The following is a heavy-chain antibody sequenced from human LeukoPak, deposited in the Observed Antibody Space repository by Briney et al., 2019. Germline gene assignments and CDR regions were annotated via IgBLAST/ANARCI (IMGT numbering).Heavy chain of an antibody. V-gene: IGHV3-20*04. J-gene: IGHJ6*03. CDR2: INLNGGST. CDR1: GFTFDDYG. CDR3: ARVYELREEDYYYYYMDV. Sequence: GGSLRLSCAASGFTFDDYGMSWVRQAPGKGLEWVSGINLNGGSTGYADSVKGRFTISRDNAKNSLYLQMNSMRAEDTALYYCARVYELREEDYYYYYMDVWGKGTTVTVSS. D-gene: IGHD5/OR15-5a*01.